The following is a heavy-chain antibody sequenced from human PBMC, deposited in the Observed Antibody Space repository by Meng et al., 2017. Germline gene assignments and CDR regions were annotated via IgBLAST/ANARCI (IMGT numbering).Heavy chain of an antibody. CDR1: GFTFSSYA. CDR2: ISYDGSNK. V-gene: IGHV3-30*04. D-gene: IGHD6-13*01. J-gene: IGHJ3*02. CDR3: AGAAAGMNAFDI. Sequence: GESLKISCAASGFTFSSYAMHWVRQAPGKGLEWVAVISYDGSNKYYADSVKGRFTISRDNSKNTLYLQMNSLRAEDTAVYYCAGAAAGMNAFDIWGQGTMVTVSS.